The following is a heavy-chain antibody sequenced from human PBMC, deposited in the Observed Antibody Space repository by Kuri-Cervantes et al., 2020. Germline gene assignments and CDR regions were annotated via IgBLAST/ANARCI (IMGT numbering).Heavy chain of an antibody. V-gene: IGHV1-46*01. Sequence: ASVKVSCKASGYTFTSYYMHWVRQAPGQGLEWMGIINPSGGSTSYAQKFQGRVTITADESTSTAYMELSSLRSEDTAVYYCARVSQRITMINPPDWFDPWGQGTLVTVSS. D-gene: IGHD3-22*01. CDR1: GYTFTSYY. J-gene: IGHJ5*02. CDR3: ARVSQRITMINPPDWFDP. CDR2: INPSGGST.